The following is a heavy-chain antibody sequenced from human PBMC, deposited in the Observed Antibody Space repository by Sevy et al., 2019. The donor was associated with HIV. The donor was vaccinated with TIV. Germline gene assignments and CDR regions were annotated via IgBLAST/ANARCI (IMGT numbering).Heavy chain of an antibody. J-gene: IGHJ3*02. CDR3: ARVSTDYYDSSGPWVAFDI. CDR1: GGSISSYY. D-gene: IGHD3-22*01. V-gene: IGHV4-4*07. Sequence: SETLSLTCTVSGGSISSYYWSWIRQPAGKGLEWIGRIYTSGSTNYNPSLKSRVTMSVDTSKNQFSLKLSSVTAADTAVYYCARVSTDYYDSSGPWVAFDIWGQGTMVTVSS. CDR2: IYTSGST.